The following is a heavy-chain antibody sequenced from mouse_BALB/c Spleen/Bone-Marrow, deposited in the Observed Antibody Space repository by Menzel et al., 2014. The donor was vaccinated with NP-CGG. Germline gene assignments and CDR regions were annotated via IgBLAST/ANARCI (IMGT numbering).Heavy chain of an antibody. CDR2: INPYNGGT. CDR1: GYSFTGYF. J-gene: IGHJ4*01. Sequence: VQLQQSGPELVKPGASVKISCKASGYSFTGYFMNWVMQSHGKSLEWIGRINPYNGGTIYNQKFKGKATLTVDKSSSTAYMELLSLTPEDSAVYYCSRMGAMDHWGQGTSVTVSS. CDR3: SRMGAMDH. V-gene: IGHV1-20*01.